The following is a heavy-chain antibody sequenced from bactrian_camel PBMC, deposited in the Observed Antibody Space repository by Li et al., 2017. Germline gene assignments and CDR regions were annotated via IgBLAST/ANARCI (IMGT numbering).Heavy chain of an antibody. CDR1: GFVFRNYG. Sequence: HVQLVESGGGLVQPGGSLRLSCVANGFVFRNYGMTWVRQVPGKGLEWVSSIWADGTKAYYADTVKGRFTISRDNAKNTLYLQMDSLEPEDTAMYYCADGIYDPGSTWDSPPSSQGTQVTVS. J-gene: IGHJ4*01. CDR2: IWADGTKA. D-gene: IGHD6*01. V-gene: IGHV3S6*01.